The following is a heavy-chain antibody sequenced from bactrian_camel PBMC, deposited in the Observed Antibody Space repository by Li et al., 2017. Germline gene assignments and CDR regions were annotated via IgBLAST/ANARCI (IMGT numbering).Heavy chain of an antibody. Sequence: HVQLVESGGGSVQAGGSLRLSCAASASILRHRKVGWFRRTDEQEREGLAAIVTRDGRTYTADSVQGRFAISQDSTKNTLFLTMNSLKPEDSAMYYCAADFLRRIPSLRKNNYNYWGQGTQVTVS. CDR3: AADFLRRIPSLRKNNYNY. J-gene: IGHJ4*01. V-gene: IGHV3S53*01. CDR2: IVTRDGRT. D-gene: IGHD1*01. CDR1: ASILRHRK.